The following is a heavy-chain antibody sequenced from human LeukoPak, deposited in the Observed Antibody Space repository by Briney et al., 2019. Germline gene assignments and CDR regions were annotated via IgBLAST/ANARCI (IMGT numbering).Heavy chain of an antibody. CDR1: GFTFSRYG. CDR3: AKDRCSSSTCREAFEI. J-gene: IGHJ3*02. V-gene: IGHV3-30*02. D-gene: IGHD2-2*01. Sequence: PVGSLRLSCAVSGFTFSRYGMHWIRQAPGKGMEWVAFIWYDGKNDQEYAESVKGRFTISRDNSKNTLYLQMNSLRTEDTAMYYCAKDRCSSSTCREAFEIWGQGTLVTVSS. CDR2: IWYDGKNDQ.